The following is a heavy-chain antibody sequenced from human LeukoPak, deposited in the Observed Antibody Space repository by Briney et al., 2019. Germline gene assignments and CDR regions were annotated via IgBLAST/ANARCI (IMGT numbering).Heavy chain of an antibody. V-gene: IGHV3-23*01. CDR2: IRVSDET. CDR1: GFTFSSYA. J-gene: IGHJ4*02. CDR3: AKGTGDMGYYFDY. Sequence: GGSLRLSCAASGFTFSSYAMSWVRQAPGKGLEWVSGIRVSDETYYADSVKGRFTISRANSENTLYLQMSGLRAEDTAVYYCAKGTGDMGYYFDYWGQGTLVTVSS. D-gene: IGHD1-1*01.